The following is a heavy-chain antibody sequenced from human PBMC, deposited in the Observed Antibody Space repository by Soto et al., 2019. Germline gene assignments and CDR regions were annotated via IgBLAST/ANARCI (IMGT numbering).Heavy chain of an antibody. J-gene: IGHJ3*02. V-gene: IGHV3-48*01. CDR3: VREHLYYKDVFGSPLNGFEM. Sequence: GGSLRLSCAASGFTFRNYNMNWVRQAPGKGLEWVAHISLGGTTVDYADSVKGRFTISRDDAENSLFLQMNSLGAEDTALYYCVREHLYYKDVFGSPLNGFEMWGTGTMVTVSS. CDR2: ISLGGTTV. CDR1: GFTFRNYN. D-gene: IGHD2-8*01.